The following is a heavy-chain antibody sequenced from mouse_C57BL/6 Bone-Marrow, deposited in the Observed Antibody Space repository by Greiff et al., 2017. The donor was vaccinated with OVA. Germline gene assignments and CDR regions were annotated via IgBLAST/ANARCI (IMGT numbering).Heavy chain of an antibody. Sequence: QVQLQQPGAELVRPGSSVKLSCKASGYTFTSYWMHWVKQRPIQGLEWIGNIDPSDSETHYNQKFKDKATLTVDKSSSTAYMQLSSLTSEDSAVYYCARMGTNYSAWFAYWGQGTTLTVSS. D-gene: IGHD2-13*01. CDR3: ARMGTNYSAWFAY. CDR1: GYTFTSYW. J-gene: IGHJ2*01. V-gene: IGHV1-52*01. CDR2: IDPSDSET.